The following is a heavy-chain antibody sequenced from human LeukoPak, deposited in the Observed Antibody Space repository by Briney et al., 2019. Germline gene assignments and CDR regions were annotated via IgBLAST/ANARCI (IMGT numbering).Heavy chain of an antibody. V-gene: IGHV3-21*01. Sequence: GGSLRLSCAASGFTFSSYIMNWVRQAPGKGLEWVSSISSSSSYIYYADSVKGRFTISRDNAKNSLYLQMNSLRDEATAVYYCVRDLSVVEYYYYGMDVWGQGTTVTVSS. CDR2: ISSSSSYI. J-gene: IGHJ6*02. D-gene: IGHD2-15*01. CDR3: VRDLSVVEYYYYGMDV. CDR1: GFTFSSYI.